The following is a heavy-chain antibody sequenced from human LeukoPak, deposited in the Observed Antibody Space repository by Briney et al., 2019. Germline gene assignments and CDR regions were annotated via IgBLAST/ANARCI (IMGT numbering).Heavy chain of an antibody. V-gene: IGHV3-23*01. CDR3: AKGGRGLLWFGELTDY. D-gene: IGHD3-10*01. J-gene: IGHJ4*02. CDR2: ISGSGGST. Sequence: GGSLRLSCAASGFTFSSYAMSWVRQAPGKGLEWVSAISGSGGSTYYADSVKGRFTISRDNSKNTLYLQMNSLRAEDTAVYYCAKGGRGLLWFGELTDYWGQGTLVTVSS. CDR1: GFTFSSYA.